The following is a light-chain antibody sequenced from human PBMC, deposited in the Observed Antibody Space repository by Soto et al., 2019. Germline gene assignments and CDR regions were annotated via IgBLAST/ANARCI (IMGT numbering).Light chain of an antibody. CDR1: SSNLGAAYD. J-gene: IGLJ3*02. Sequence: QSVLTQPHSVSGAPGQRVTISCAGSSSNLGAAYDVHWYQHLSGTAPKLLIYGNNRRPSGVPDRFSGSKSGTSASLAITGLQAEDEADYYCQSYDISLSASVFGGGTKLTVL. V-gene: IGLV1-40*01. CDR3: QSYDISLSASV. CDR2: GNN.